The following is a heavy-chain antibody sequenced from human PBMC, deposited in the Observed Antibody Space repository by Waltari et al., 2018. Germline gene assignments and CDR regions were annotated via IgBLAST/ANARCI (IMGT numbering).Heavy chain of an antibody. CDR3: ARGAMGIAARTDWYFDL. Sequence: QVQLVQSGAEVKKPGSSVKVSCKASGGTFSSYAISWVRQAPGQGLEWMGGIIPIFGTANYAQKFQGRVTITADESTSTAYMELSSLRSEDTAVYYCARGAMGIAARTDWYFDLWGRGTLVTVSS. CDR2: IIPIFGTA. V-gene: IGHV1-69*12. D-gene: IGHD6-6*01. CDR1: GGTFSSYA. J-gene: IGHJ2*01.